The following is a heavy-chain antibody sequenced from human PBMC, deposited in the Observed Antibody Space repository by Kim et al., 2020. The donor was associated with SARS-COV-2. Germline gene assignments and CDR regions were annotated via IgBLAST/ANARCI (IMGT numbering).Heavy chain of an antibody. CDR3: ATRVATIPPFYYYYGMDV. D-gene: IGHD5-12*01. CDR1: GYTLTELS. Sequence: ASVKVSCKVSGYTLTELSMHWVRQAPGKGLEWMGGFDPEDGETIYAQKFQGRVTMTEDTSTDTAYMELSSLRSEDTAVYYCATRVATIPPFYYYYGMDVWGQGTTVTVSS. J-gene: IGHJ6*02. CDR2: FDPEDGET. V-gene: IGHV1-24*01.